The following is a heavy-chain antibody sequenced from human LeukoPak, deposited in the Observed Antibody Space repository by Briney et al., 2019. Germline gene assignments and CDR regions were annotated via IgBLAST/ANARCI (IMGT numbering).Heavy chain of an antibody. J-gene: IGHJ5*02. V-gene: IGHV4-61*01. CDR2: IYYSGST. CDR3: ARETLRFDP. CDR1: GGSISSSSYY. Sequence: SETLSLTCTVSGGSISSSSYYWSWIRQPPGKGLEWIGYIYYSGSTNYNPSLKSQVTISVDTSKNQFSLKLSSVTAADTAVYYCARETLRFDPWGQGTLVTVSS.